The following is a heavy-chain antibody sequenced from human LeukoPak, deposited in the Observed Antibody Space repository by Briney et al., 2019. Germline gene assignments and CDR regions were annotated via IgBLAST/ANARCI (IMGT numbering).Heavy chain of an antibody. Sequence: GGSLRLSCAASGFTFSSYSMNWVRQAPGKGLEWVSSISSSSSYIYYADSVKGRFTISRDNAKNSLYLQMNSLRAEDTAVYYCARGHDGREFGELKSGDYWGQGTLVTVSS. J-gene: IGHJ4*02. CDR1: GFTFSSYS. CDR3: ARGHDGREFGELKSGDY. V-gene: IGHV3-21*01. CDR2: ISSSSSYI. D-gene: IGHD3-10*01.